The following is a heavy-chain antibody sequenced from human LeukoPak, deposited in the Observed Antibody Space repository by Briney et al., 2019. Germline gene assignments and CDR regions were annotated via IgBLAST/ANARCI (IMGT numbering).Heavy chain of an antibody. D-gene: IGHD6-19*01. CDR2: IYYSGST. V-gene: IGHV4-39*01. CDR1: GGSISSSSYY. CDR3: ARRDSSGWYAFDI. J-gene: IGHJ3*02. Sequence: PSETLSLTCTVSGGSISSSSYYWGWIRQPPGKGLEWIGSIYYSGSTYYNPSLKSRVTISVDTSENQFSLKLSSVTAADTAVYYCARRDSSGWYAFDIWGQGTMVTVSS.